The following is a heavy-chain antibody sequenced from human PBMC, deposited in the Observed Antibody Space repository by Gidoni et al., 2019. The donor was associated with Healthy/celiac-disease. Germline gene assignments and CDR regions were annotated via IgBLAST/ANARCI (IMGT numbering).Heavy chain of an antibody. Sequence: EVQLVESGGGVVRAGGALIRHRGDSGCTFDACGMSWVREAAGEGLEWVSGINWNAGSTGYADSVKGRFTITSDNATNSLYLKMNSLRAEDTALYYCARMGYDGSGSYGWGQGTLVTVSS. D-gene: IGHD3-10*01. CDR3: ARMGYDGSGSYG. V-gene: IGHV3-20*04. J-gene: IGHJ4*02. CDR2: INWNAGST. CDR1: GCTFDACG.